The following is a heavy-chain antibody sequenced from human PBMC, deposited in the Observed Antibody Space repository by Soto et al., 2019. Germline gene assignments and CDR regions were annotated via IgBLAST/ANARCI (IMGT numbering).Heavy chain of an antibody. J-gene: IGHJ5*02. CDR2: INHSGST. CDR1: GGSFSGYY. D-gene: IGHD3-3*01. V-gene: IGHV4-34*01. CDR3: ASITIFGVVTTIDP. Sequence: QVQLQQWGAGLLKPSETLSLTCAVYGGSFSGYYWSWIRQPPGKGLEWIGEINHSGSTNYNPSLKSRVTISVDTSKNHFSLKLSSVTAADTAVYYCASITIFGVVTTIDPWGQGTLVTVSS.